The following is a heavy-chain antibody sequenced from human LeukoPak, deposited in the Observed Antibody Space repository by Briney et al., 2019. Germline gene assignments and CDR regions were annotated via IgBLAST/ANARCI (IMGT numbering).Heavy chain of an antibody. V-gene: IGHV4-4*07. CDR2: IYPSGST. J-gene: IGHJ4*02. Sequence: SETXSLTCTVSGGSISNYYLSWIRQPAGKGLEWIGRIYPSGSTNYNPSLKSRVTMSVDTSKSQFSLKLSSVTAADTAVYYCARHKAYGSGSYSPYYFDYWGQGTQVTVSS. D-gene: IGHD3-10*01. CDR3: ARHKAYGSGSYSPYYFDY. CDR1: GGSISNYY.